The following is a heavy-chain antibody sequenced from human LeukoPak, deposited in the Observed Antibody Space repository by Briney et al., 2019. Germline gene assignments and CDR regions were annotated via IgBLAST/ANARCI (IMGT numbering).Heavy chain of an antibody. D-gene: IGHD3-22*01. V-gene: IGHV3-30*18. Sequence: GGSLRLSCAASGFTFSTYAMHWVRQAPGKGLEWVAVMSYDGSYKSYGDSVKGRFTISRDNSKNTLFLQMNSLRVDDTAVYYCAKDYSDYMIVHPFFDYWGQGTPVTVSS. CDR2: MSYDGSYK. CDR3: AKDYSDYMIVHPFFDY. J-gene: IGHJ4*02. CDR1: GFTFSTYA.